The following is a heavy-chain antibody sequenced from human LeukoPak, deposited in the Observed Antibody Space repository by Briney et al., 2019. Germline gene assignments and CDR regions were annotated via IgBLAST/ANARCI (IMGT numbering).Heavy chain of an antibody. CDR1: GYTFTSYD. V-gene: IGHV1-8*01. J-gene: IGHJ6*03. D-gene: IGHD6-13*01. CDR2: MNPNSGNT. Sequence: ASVKVSCKASGYTFTSYDINWVRQATGQGLEWMGWMNPNSGNTGYAQKFQGRVTMTRNTSISTAYMELSSLRSEDTAVYYCARDFRRIAAAGTRGSYYMDVWGKGTTVNVSS. CDR3: ARDFRRIAAAGTRGSYYMDV.